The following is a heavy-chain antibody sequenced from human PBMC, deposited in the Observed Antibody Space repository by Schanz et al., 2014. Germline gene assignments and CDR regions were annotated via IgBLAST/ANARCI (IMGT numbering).Heavy chain of an antibody. CDR3: AKDPRGDKNDRAYYFDY. J-gene: IGHJ4*02. V-gene: IGHV3-53*01. D-gene: IGHD3-10*01. Sequence: EVHLVESGGGLVQPGGSLRLSCAASGFAVDNYYMSCVRQAPGRGLEWVSIIFTDGRTYYADSVKGRFTISRDNSENTLYLQMSSLRVEDTAVYYCAKDPRGDKNDRAYYFDYWGQGTLVAVSA. CDR1: GFAVDNYY. CDR2: IFTDGRT.